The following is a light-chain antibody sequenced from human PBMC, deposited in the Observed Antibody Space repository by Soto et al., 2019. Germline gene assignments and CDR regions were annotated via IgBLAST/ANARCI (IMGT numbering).Light chain of an antibody. CDR1: SSDVGGYNY. CDR2: EVS. Sequence: QSALTQPASVSGSPGQSITISCTGTSSDVGGYNYVSWYQQHPGKAPKLMIYEVSNRPSGVSNRFSCSKSGNTASLTISGLQAEDEADYYCSSYTSSSAYVFGNGTKVTVL. CDR3: SSYTSSSAYV. V-gene: IGLV2-14*01. J-gene: IGLJ1*01.